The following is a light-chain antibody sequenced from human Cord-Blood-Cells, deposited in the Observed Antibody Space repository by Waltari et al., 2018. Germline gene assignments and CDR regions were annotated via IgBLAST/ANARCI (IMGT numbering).Light chain of an antibody. J-gene: IGKJ2*01. Sequence: ILLTQSPGPLSLSPGERATLSCRASQSVSSSYLAWYQQKPGQAPRLLIYGASSRATGIPDRFSGSGSGTDFTLTISRLEPEDFAVYYCQQYGSSPPYTFGQGTKLEIK. CDR1: QSVSSSY. CDR3: QQYGSSPPYT. V-gene: IGKV3-20*01. CDR2: GAS.